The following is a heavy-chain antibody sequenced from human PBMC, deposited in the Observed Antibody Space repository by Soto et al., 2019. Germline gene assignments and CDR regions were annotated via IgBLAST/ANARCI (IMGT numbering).Heavy chain of an antibody. V-gene: IGHV4-30-4*01. CDR1: GGSISSGDYY. CDR3: ARAYYDSWNARYYGLDV. D-gene: IGHD3-3*01. Sequence: SETLSLTCTVSGGSISSGDYYWSWIRQPPGKGLEWIGYIYYSGSTFYNPSLKNRVTISLDTSRSQFALTLTSVTAADTAVYYCARAYYDSWNARYYGLDVWGQGTTVTVSS. CDR2: IYYSGST. J-gene: IGHJ6*02.